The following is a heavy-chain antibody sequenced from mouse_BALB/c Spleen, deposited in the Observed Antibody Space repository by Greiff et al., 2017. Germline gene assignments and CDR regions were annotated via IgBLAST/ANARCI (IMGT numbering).Heavy chain of an antibody. V-gene: IGHV5-6*01. CDR3: ARQELRDYFDY. J-gene: IGHJ2*01. CDR2: ISSGGSYT. D-gene: IGHD1-3*01. Sequence: EVKLQESGGDLVKPGGSLKLSCAASGFTFSSYGMSWVRQTPDKRLEWVATISSGGSYTYYPDSVKGRFTISRDNAKNTLYLQMSSLKSEDTAMYYCARQELRDYFDYWGQGTTLTVSS. CDR1: GFTFSSYG.